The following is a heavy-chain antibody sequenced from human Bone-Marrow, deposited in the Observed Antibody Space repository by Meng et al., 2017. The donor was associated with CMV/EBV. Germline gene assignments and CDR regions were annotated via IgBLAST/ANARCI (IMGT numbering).Heavy chain of an antibody. CDR1: GFTFDDYG. J-gene: IGHJ5*02. CDR2: INWNGGST. CDR3: AREGGGYNWFDP. Sequence: GESLKISCAASGFTFDDYGMSWVRQAPGKGLEWVSGINWNGGSTGYADSVKGRFTISRDNAKNSLYLQMNSLRAEDTALYYCAREGGGYNWFDPWGQGTLVTVSS. D-gene: IGHD2-15*01. V-gene: IGHV3-20*04.